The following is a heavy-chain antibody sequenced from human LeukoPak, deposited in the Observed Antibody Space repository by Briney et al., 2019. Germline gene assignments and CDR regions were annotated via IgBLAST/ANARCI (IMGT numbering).Heavy chain of an antibody. Sequence: PGGSLRLSCAASGFTFSNAWMSWVRQAPGRGLEWVGSIYYSGSTYYNPSLKSRVTISVDTSKNQFSLKLSSVTAADTAVYYCARDSAAGTDGYYFDYWGQGTLVTVSS. D-gene: IGHD6-13*01. CDR2: IYYSGST. CDR3: ARDSAAGTDGYYFDY. V-gene: IGHV4-38-2*02. J-gene: IGHJ4*02. CDR1: GFTFSNAW.